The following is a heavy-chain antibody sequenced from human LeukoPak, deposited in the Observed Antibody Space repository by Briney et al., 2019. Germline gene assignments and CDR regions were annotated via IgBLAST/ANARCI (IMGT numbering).Heavy chain of an antibody. CDR1: GFTFSSNA. CDR2: ISGSGGST. V-gene: IGHV3-23*01. J-gene: IGHJ4*02. Sequence: SGGSLRLSCAASGFTFSSNAMSWVRQAPGKGLEWVSAISGSGGSTYYADSAKGRFTISRDNSKNTLYLQMNSLRAEDTAVYYCAKDREVLRNWGQGTLVTVSS. D-gene: IGHD4/OR15-4a*01. CDR3: AKDREVLRN.